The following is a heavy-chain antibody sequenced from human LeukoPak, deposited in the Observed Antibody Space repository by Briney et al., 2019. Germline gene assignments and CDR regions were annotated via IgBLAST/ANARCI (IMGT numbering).Heavy chain of an antibody. CDR2: INWNGGGT. CDR3: ARGSSYSSSSAVDY. Sequence: GGSLRLSCAASGFTFDDYGMSWVRQAPGKGLGWVSGINWNGGGTGYADSVKGRFTISRDNAKNSLYLQMNSLRAEDTALYHCARGSSYSSSSAVDYWGQGTLVTVSS. V-gene: IGHV3-20*01. D-gene: IGHD6-6*01. J-gene: IGHJ4*02. CDR1: GFTFDDYG.